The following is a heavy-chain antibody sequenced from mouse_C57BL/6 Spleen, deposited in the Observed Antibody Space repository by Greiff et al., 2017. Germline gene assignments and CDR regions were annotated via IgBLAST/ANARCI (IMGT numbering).Heavy chain of an antibody. J-gene: IGHJ4*01. CDR1: GYTFTSYW. CDR2: INPSSGYT. Sequence: VQLQQSGAELAKPGASVKLSCKASGYTFTSYWMHWVKQRPGQGLEWIGYINPSSGYTKYNQKFKDKATLTADKYSSTAYMQLSSLTYEDSAVYYCGGMDYWGQGTSVTVSS. V-gene: IGHV1-7*01. CDR3: GGMDY.